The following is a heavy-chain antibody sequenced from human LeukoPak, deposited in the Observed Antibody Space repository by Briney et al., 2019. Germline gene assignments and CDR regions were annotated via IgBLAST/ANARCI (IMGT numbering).Heavy chain of an antibody. CDR3: ARAGLRGGFEGTVTDY. Sequence: GGSLRLSCAASGFTFSSYWMSWVRQAPGKGLEWVANIKQDGSEKYYVDSVKGRFTISRDNAKNSLYLQMNSLRAEDTAVYYCARAGLRGGFEGTVTDYWGQGTLVTVSS. D-gene: IGHD4-17*01. J-gene: IGHJ4*02. CDR2: IKQDGSEK. V-gene: IGHV3-7*01. CDR1: GFTFSSYW.